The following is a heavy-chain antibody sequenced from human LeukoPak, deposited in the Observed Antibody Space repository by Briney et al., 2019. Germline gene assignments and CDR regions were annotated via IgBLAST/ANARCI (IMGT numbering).Heavy chain of an antibody. D-gene: IGHD1-26*01. CDR1: GFTFSSWV. Sequence: GGSLTLSCAASGFTFSSWVMSWVRQAPGKGLEWVSSISAGGGSTYYAESVKGRFTISRDNSNNTLYLQMNSLRDEDAAVYYCAKPGATGGDYWGQGTLVTVSS. V-gene: IGHV3-23*01. CDR3: AKPGATGGDY. J-gene: IGHJ4*02. CDR2: ISAGGGST.